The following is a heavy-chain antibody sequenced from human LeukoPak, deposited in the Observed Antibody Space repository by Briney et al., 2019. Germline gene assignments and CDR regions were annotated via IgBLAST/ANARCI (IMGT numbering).Heavy chain of an antibody. Sequence: GGSLRLSCAGSGFPFSSYPISWVRQPPGKGLEWVSAITASGDSTYSADSVKGRFTISRDNSRNTLFLEMSSLRAEDTAVYYCAPQGAVAGILYWGQGTLVTVSS. V-gene: IGHV3-23*01. CDR1: GFPFSSYP. CDR2: ITASGDST. CDR3: APQGAVAGILY. D-gene: IGHD6-19*01. J-gene: IGHJ4*02.